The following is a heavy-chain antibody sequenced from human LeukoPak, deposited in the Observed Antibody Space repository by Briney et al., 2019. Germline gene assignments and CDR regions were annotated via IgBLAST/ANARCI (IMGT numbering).Heavy chain of an antibody. V-gene: IGHV7-4-1*02. CDR2: INTNTGNP. Sequence: ASVKVSCKASGYTFTSYYMHWVRQAPGQGLEWMGWINTNTGNPTYAQGFTGRFVFSLDTSVSTAYLQISSLKAEDTAVYYCARDQKRAAAGMVAYYYYYYMDVWGKGTTVTVSS. CDR3: ARDQKRAAAGMVAYYYYYYMDV. J-gene: IGHJ6*03. D-gene: IGHD6-13*01. CDR1: GYTFTSYY.